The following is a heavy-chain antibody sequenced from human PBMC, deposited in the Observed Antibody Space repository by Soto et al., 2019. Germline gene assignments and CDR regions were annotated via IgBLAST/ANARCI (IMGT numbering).Heavy chain of an antibody. CDR1: GGSISRGGYY. Sequence: QVQLQESGPGLVKPSQTLSLTCTVSGGSISRGGYYWSWSRQHPGKGLEWIGYIYYTGSTYYNPSHKSRVTISVDTSKNQFARQLRSVTAADTGVYYCATLYMVRVVRTFDYWGQGTLVTVSS. D-gene: IGHD3-10*01. J-gene: IGHJ4*02. V-gene: IGHV4-31*03. CDR2: IYYTGST. CDR3: ATLYMVRVVRTFDY.